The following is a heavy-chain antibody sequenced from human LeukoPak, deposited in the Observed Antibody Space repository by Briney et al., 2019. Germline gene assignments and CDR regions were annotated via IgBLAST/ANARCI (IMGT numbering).Heavy chain of an antibody. V-gene: IGHV4-39*01. D-gene: IGHD1-26*01. CDR3: ARQVGATEHDY. Sequence: SETLSLTCTVSGGSISSSSYYWGWIRQPPGKGLEWIGSIYYSGSTYYNPSLKSRVTISVDTFKNQFSLKLSSVTAADTAVYYCARQVGATEHDYWGQGTLVTVSS. J-gene: IGHJ4*02. CDR2: IYYSGST. CDR1: GGSISSSSYY.